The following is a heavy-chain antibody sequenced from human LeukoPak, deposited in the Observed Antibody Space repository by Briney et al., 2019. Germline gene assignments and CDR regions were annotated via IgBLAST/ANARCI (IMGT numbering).Heavy chain of an antibody. CDR3: ARDRATIDY. V-gene: IGHV1-69*04. D-gene: IGHD5-24*01. CDR1: GGTFSSYA. CDR2: IIPILGIA. J-gene: IGHJ4*02. Sequence: ASVKVSCKASGGTFSSYAISWVRQAPGQGLEWMGRIIPILGIANYAQKFQGRVTITADKSTSTAYMELRSLRSDDTAVYYCARDRATIDYWGQGTLVTVSS.